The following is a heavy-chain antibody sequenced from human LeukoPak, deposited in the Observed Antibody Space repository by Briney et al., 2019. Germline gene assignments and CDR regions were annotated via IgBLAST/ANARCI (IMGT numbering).Heavy chain of an antibody. CDR2: MNPNGGNT. D-gene: IGHD3-22*01. CDR1: GYTFTSYD. J-gene: IGHJ3*02. Sequence: ASVKVSCKASGYTFTSYDINWVRQATGQGLEWMGWMNPNGGNTGYAQKFQGRVTITRNTSISTAYMELSSLRSEDTAVYYCAVQDYYDSSGYYDIPLDIWGQGTMVTVSS. V-gene: IGHV1-8*03. CDR3: AVQDYYDSSGYYDIPLDI.